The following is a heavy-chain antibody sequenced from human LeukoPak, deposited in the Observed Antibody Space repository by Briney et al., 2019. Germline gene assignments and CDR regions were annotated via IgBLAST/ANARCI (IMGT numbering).Heavy chain of an antibody. Sequence: SVKVSCKASGGTFSSYAISWVRQAPGQGLEWRGRIIPIFGIANYAQKFQGRVTITADKSTSTAYMELSSLRSEDTAVYYCARAEVDCSGGSCYDYWGEGTLVTVSS. CDR2: IIPIFGIA. CDR3: ARAEVDCSGGSCYDY. CDR1: GGTFSSYA. J-gene: IGHJ4*02. V-gene: IGHV1-69*04. D-gene: IGHD2-15*01.